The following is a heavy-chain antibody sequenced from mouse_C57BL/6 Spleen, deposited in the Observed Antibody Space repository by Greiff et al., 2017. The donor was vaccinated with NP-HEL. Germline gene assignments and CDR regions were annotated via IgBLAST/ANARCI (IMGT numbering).Heavy chain of an antibody. CDR1: GFTFSSYG. J-gene: IGHJ2*01. Sequence: EVQLVESGGDLVKPGGSLKLSCAASGFTFSSYGMSWVRQTPDKRLEWVATISSGGSYTYYPDSVKGRFTISRDNAKNTLYLQMSSLKSEDTAMYYCARLTGTPGLNYFDYWGQGTTLTVSS. CDR3: ARLTGTPGLNYFDY. D-gene: IGHD3-1*01. CDR2: ISSGGSYT. V-gene: IGHV5-6*01.